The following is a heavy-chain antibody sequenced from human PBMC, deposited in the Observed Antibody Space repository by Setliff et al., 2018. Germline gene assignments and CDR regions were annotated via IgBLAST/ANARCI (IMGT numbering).Heavy chain of an antibody. CDR1: GGTFSSYG. CDR2: TIAMVGST. Sequence: SVKVSCKASGGTFSSYGISWVRQAPGQGLEWMGGTIAMVGSTKYAQKFQERVTIIKDESTSTAYMEVSSLRTEDTAVYYCAREGVDTRSSTDYRYYMDVWGKGTTVTVSS. CDR3: AREGVDTRSSTDYRYYMDV. J-gene: IGHJ6*03. V-gene: IGHV1-69*05. D-gene: IGHD5-18*01.